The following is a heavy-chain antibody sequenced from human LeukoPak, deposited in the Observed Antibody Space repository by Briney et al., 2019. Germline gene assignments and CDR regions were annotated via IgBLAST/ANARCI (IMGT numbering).Heavy chain of an antibody. CDR3: ARTFGGYSGYDPDY. CDR2: IYYSGST. D-gene: IGHD5-12*01. V-gene: IGHV4-59*12. CDR1: GGSISNYY. Sequence: PSETLSLTCTVSGGSISNYYWSWIRQPPGKGLEWIGFIYYSGSTNYNPSLKSRVTISVDKSKNQFSLKLSSVTAADTAVYYCARTFGGYSGYDPDYWGQGTLVTVSS. J-gene: IGHJ4*02.